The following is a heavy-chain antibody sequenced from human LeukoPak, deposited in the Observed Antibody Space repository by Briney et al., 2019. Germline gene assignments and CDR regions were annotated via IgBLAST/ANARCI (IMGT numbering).Heavy chain of an antibody. CDR2: IIPIFGTA. D-gene: IGHD6-19*01. CDR1: GGTFSSYA. CDR3: ARDSAVAFDYYYGMDV. J-gene: IGHJ6*02. V-gene: IGHV1-69*13. Sequence: SVKVSCKASGGTFSSYAISWVRPAPGQGLEWMGGIIPIFGTANYAQKFQGRVTITADESTSTAYMELSSLRSEDTAVYYCARDSAVAFDYYYGMDVWGQGTTVTVSS.